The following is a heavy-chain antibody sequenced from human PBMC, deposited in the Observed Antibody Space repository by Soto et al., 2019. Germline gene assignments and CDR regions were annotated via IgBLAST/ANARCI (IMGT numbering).Heavy chain of an antibody. V-gene: IGHV3-23*01. CDR3: VKGQTSSWSQTGGMDV. J-gene: IGHJ6*02. D-gene: IGHD6-6*01. Sequence: EVQLLESGGGLVQPGGSLRLSCAASGFTFSTYAMSWVRQAPGKGLEWVSGIDDSGVSTYYADSVKGRLTISRDNSKNTLSLQMGSLRAEDTAVYYCVKGQTSSWSQTGGMDVWGQGTTVTVSS. CDR1: GFTFSTYA. CDR2: IDDSGVST.